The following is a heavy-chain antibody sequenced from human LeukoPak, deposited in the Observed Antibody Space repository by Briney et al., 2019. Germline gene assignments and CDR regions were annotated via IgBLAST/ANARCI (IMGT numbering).Heavy chain of an antibody. V-gene: IGHV3-23*01. D-gene: IGHD2-2*01. CDR2: ISGSGGNT. J-gene: IGHJ4*02. CDR1: GFTFSSYA. Sequence: GGSLRLSCAASGFTFSSYAMSWVRQAPGKGLEWVSAISGSGGNTYYADSVKGRSTISRDNSKNTLYLQMNSLRAEDTAVYQCAKDRSSTSAGNGDWGQGTLVTVSS. CDR3: AKDRSSTSAGNGD.